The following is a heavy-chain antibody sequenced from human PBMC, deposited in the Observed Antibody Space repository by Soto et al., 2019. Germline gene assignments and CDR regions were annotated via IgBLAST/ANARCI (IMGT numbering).Heavy chain of an antibody. CDR1: GGTFSSYA. CDR2: IIPIFGTA. J-gene: IGHJ6*02. V-gene: IGHV1-69*06. D-gene: IGHD5-12*01. CDR3: ARPYSGYEYYYYGMDV. Sequence: SGKVSCKASGGTFSSYAISWVRQAPGQGLEWMGGIIPIFGTANYAQKFQGRVTITADKSTSTAYMELSSLRSEDTAVYYCARPYSGYEYYYYGMDVWGQGTTVTVSS.